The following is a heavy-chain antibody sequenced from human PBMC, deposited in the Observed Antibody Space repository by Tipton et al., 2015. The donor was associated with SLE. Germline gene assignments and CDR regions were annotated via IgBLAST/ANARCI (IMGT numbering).Heavy chain of an antibody. D-gene: IGHD4-17*01. J-gene: IGHJ4*02. CDR2: IILLFGTV. V-gene: IGHV1-69*06. CDR1: GGSFSDNV. CDR3: ARRGGGQNYGEYYFDH. Sequence: QLVQSGAEVKKPGSSVKVSCKASGGSFSDNVITWVRQAPGQRLEWMGGIILLFGTVDYAQKFQGRVTITADKSTSTTYMELSTLRSDDTAVYYCARRGGGQNYGEYYFDHWGQGTLVTVSS.